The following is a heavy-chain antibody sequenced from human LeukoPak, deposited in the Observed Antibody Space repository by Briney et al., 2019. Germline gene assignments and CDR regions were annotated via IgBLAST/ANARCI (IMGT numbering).Heavy chain of an antibody. CDR3: ARRIAAAGTACFDY. CDR1: GGSISSYY. J-gene: IGHJ4*02. V-gene: IGHV4-59*08. Sequence: SETLSLTCTVSGGSISSYYWSWIRQPPGKGLGWIGYIYYSGSTNYNPSLKSRVTISVDTSKNQFSLKLSSVTAADTAVYYCARRIAAAGTACFDYWGQGTLVTVSS. CDR2: IYYSGST. D-gene: IGHD6-13*01.